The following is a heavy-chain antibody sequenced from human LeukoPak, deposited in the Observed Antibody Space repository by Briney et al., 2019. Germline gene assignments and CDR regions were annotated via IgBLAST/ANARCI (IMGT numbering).Heavy chain of an antibody. D-gene: IGHD6-19*01. CDR3: ARDSSGWYWFDP. CDR1: GGSISSGGYY. CDR2: INHSGST. Sequence: PSETLSLTCTVSGGSISSGGYYWSWIRQPPGKGLEWIGEINHSGSTNYNPSLKSRVTISVDTSKNQFSLKLSSVTAADTAVYYCARDSSGWYWFDPWGQGTLVTVSS. J-gene: IGHJ5*02. V-gene: IGHV4-39*07.